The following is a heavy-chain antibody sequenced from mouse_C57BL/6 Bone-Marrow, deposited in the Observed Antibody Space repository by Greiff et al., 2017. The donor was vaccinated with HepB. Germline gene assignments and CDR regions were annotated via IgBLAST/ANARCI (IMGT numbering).Heavy chain of an antibody. CDR2: ISDGGSYT. CDR1: GFTFSSYA. CDR3: ARDQDYYGSSYSWFAY. J-gene: IGHJ3*01. D-gene: IGHD1-1*01. Sequence: EVKLVESGGGLVKPGGSLKLSCAASGFTFSSYAMSWVRQTPEKRLEWVATISDGGSYTYYPDNVKGRFTISRDNAKNNLYLQMSHLKSEDTAMYYCARDQDYYGSSYSWFAYWGQGTLVTVSA. V-gene: IGHV5-4*01.